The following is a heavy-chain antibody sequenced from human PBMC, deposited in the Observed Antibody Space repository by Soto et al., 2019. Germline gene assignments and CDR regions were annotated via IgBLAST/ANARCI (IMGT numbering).Heavy chain of an antibody. Sequence: ASVKVSCKASGYTFTSYGISWVRQAPGQGLEWMGWISAYNGNTNYAQKLQGRVTMTTDTSTSTAYMELRSLRSDDTAVYYCARGTDFWSGPILYYFDYWGQGILVTVSS. V-gene: IGHV1-18*01. D-gene: IGHD3-3*01. CDR1: GYTFTSYG. J-gene: IGHJ4*02. CDR2: ISAYNGNT. CDR3: ARGTDFWSGPILYYFDY.